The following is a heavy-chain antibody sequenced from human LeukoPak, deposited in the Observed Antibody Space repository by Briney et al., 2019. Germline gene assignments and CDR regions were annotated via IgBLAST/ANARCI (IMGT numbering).Heavy chain of an antibody. J-gene: IGHJ4*02. V-gene: IGHV1-2*04. D-gene: IGHD3-22*01. CDR3: ARTFGAGYYDSSGYYDY. CDR1: GYTFTSYG. CDR2: INPNSGGT. Sequence: ASVKVSCKASGYTFTSYGISWVRQAPGQGLEWMGWINPNSGGTNYAQKFQGWVTMTRDTSISTAYMELSRLRSDDTAVYYCARTFGAGYYDSSGYYDYWGQGTLVTVSS.